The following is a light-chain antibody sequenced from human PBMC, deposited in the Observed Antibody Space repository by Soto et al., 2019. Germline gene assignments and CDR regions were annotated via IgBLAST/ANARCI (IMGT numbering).Light chain of an antibody. V-gene: IGLV2-14*03. CDR1: SSDVGGYNS. Sequence: HSALTQPASVSGSPGQTITISCTGTSSDVGGYNSVSWYQQYPGKAPQLLIYDVSYRPSGISSRFSGSKSGNTASLTVSGLQADDEADYYCSSYAISNTRVFGGGTKVTVL. CDR2: DVS. J-gene: IGLJ2*01. CDR3: SSYAISNTRV.